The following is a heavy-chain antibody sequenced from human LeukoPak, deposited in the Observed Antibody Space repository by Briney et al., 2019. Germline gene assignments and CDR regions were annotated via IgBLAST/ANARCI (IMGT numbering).Heavy chain of an antibody. Sequence: GGSLRLSCAASGFNFNTYGMSWVRQVPGKGLEWVSAISGSGGDTYYADSVKGRFTISRDNAKNSLYLQMNSLRAEDTAVYYCARDGGRKDDYWGQGTLVTVSS. CDR3: ARDGGRKDDY. J-gene: IGHJ4*02. V-gene: IGHV3-23*01. CDR1: GFNFNTYG. D-gene: IGHD2-15*01. CDR2: ISGSGGDT.